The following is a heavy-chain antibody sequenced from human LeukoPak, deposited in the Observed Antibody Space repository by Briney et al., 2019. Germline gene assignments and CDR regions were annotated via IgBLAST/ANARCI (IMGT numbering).Heavy chain of an antibody. D-gene: IGHD1-26*01. CDR3: AKLGQIVGATYLDY. CDR1: GFTFSAYA. CDR2: ISGSGGST. Sequence: PGGSLRLSCAASGFTFSAYAMSWVRQAPGKGLEWVSAISGSGGSTYYADSVKGRFTISRDNSKNTLYLQMNSLRAEDTAVYYCAKLGQIVGATYLDYWGQGTLVTVSS. V-gene: IGHV3-23*01. J-gene: IGHJ4*02.